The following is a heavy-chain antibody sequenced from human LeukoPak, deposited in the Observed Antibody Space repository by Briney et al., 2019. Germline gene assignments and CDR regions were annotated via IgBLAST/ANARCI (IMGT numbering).Heavy chain of an antibody. CDR1: GFTVTDYY. CDR3: AREQWFRWEY. CDR2: ISTPHNLI. D-gene: IGHD3-22*01. V-gene: IGHV3-11*01. Sequence: GGSLRLSCAASGFTVTDYYMNRIRRAPGKGLEWVSYISTPHNLIKYADSVKGRFTISMDSGKNSVHLQLNSLRAEDTAVYYCAREQWFRWEYWGQGVLVTVSS. J-gene: IGHJ4*02.